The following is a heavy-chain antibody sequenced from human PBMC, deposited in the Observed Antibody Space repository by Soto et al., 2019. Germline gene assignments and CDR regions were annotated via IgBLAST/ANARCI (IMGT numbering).Heavy chain of an antibody. Sequence: EVQLLESGGGLVQPGGSLRLSCAAPGFTFSNYAMNWVRQAPGKGLEWVSGTSASGASTYYADSVKGRFTISRDNSKSTLYLQMSSLRAEDTAVYYCATDLNSKRAFDFWGQGTMVTVSS. CDR2: TSASGAST. D-gene: IGHD4-4*01. CDR1: GFTFSNYA. CDR3: ATDLNSKRAFDF. J-gene: IGHJ3*01. V-gene: IGHV3-23*01.